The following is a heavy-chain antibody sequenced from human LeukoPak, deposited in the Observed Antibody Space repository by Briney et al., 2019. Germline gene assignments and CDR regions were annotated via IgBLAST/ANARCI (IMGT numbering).Heavy chain of an antibody. CDR3: ARDPYYYDSSGKTFDY. CDR2: ISSSGRTI. Sequence: GGSLRLSCAASGFTFSDYYMSWIRQAPGKGLEWVSYISSSGRTIYYADSVKGRFTISRDNAKNSLYLQMNSLRAEDTAVYYCARDPYYYDSSGKTFDYWGQGTLVTVSS. D-gene: IGHD3-22*01. J-gene: IGHJ4*02. V-gene: IGHV3-11*01. CDR1: GFTFSDYY.